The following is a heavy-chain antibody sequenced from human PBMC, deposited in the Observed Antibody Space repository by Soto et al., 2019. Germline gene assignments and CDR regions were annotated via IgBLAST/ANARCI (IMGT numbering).Heavy chain of an antibody. Sequence: GGSLRLSCAASGFTFSSYSMNWVRQAPGKGLEWVSSISSSSSYIYYADSVKGRFTISRDNAKNSLYLQMNSLRAEDTAVYYCASVGGVDTEYFQHWGQGTLVIVSS. CDR3: ASVGGVDTEYFQH. D-gene: IGHD3-10*01. V-gene: IGHV3-21*01. CDR1: GFTFSSYS. CDR2: ISSSSSYI. J-gene: IGHJ1*01.